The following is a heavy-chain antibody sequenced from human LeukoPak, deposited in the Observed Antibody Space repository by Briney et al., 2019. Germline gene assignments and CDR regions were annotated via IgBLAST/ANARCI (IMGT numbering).Heavy chain of an antibody. CDR3: AKGPYDFWSGYYWYFQH. V-gene: IGHV3-23*01. CDR2: LSGST. CDR1: GFTFSSYA. Sequence: GGSLRLSCAASGFTFSSYAMAWVRQAPGKGLEWVSALSGSTYYADSVEGRFTVSRDNSKKTLYLQMNSLRVEDTAVYYCAKGPYDFWSGYYWYFQHWGQGTLVAVSS. D-gene: IGHD3-3*01. J-gene: IGHJ1*01.